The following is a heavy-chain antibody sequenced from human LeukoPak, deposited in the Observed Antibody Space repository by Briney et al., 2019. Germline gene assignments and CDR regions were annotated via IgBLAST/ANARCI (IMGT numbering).Heavy chain of an antibody. Sequence: GGSLRLSCAASGFSFSTYWMSWVRQAPGKGLEWVANIKQDGSEKYYVDSAKGRFTISRDNAKNSLYLQMNSLRAEDTAVYYCATDLGSSRPNCGGQGLLVTVSP. CDR3: ATDLGSSRPNC. D-gene: IGHD6-13*01. CDR2: IKQDGSEK. CDR1: GFSFSTYW. J-gene: IGHJ4*02. V-gene: IGHV3-7*01.